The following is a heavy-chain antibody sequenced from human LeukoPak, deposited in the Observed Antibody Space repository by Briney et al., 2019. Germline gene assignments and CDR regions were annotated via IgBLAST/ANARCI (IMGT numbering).Heavy chain of an antibody. Sequence: ASVKVSCKASGYTFTSYDINWVRQATGQGLEWMGWMNPNSGNTGYAQKFQGRVTMTRNTSISTAYMELSSPRSEDTAVYYCATGPVPDYYYYYGMDVWGQGTTVTVSS. J-gene: IGHJ6*02. CDR2: MNPNSGNT. CDR3: ATGPVPDYYYYYGMDV. CDR1: GYTFTSYD. V-gene: IGHV1-8*01. D-gene: IGHD2-2*01.